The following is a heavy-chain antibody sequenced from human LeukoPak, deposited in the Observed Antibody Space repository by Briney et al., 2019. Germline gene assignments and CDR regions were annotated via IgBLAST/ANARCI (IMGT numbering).Heavy chain of an antibody. D-gene: IGHD3-10*01. Sequence: SETLSLTCTASGGSISSYYWSWIRQPPGKGLEWIGEINHSGSTNYNPSLKSRVTISVDTSKNQFSLKLSSVTAADTAVYYCARVPLITMVRGGGWFDPWGQGTLVTVSS. CDR3: ARVPLITMVRGGGWFDP. CDR2: INHSGST. CDR1: GGSISSYY. J-gene: IGHJ5*02. V-gene: IGHV4-34*01.